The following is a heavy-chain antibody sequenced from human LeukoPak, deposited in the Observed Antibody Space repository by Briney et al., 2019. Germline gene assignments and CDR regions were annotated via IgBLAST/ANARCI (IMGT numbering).Heavy chain of an antibody. CDR2: INHSGST. CDR1: GGSFSGYY. D-gene: IGHD1-1*01. CDR3: AGGYSQLRFDY. V-gene: IGHV4-34*01. Sequence: SETLSLTCAVYGGSFSGYYWSWIRQPPGKGLEWIGEINHSGSTYYNPSLKSRVTISVDRSKNQFSLKLSSVTAADTAVYYCAGGYSQLRFDYWGQGTLVTVSS. J-gene: IGHJ4*02.